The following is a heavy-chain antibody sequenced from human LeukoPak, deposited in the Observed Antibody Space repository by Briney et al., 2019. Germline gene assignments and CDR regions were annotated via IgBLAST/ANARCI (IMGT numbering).Heavy chain of an antibody. Sequence: ASVKVSCKASGCTFTSYGISWVRQAPGQGLEWMGWISAYNGNTNYAQKLQGRVTMTTDTSTSTAYMELRSLRSDDTAVYYCARGDYYDSSGPYYFDYWGQGTLVTVSS. CDR2: ISAYNGNT. V-gene: IGHV1-18*01. CDR1: GCTFTSYG. CDR3: ARGDYYDSSGPYYFDY. J-gene: IGHJ4*02. D-gene: IGHD3-22*01.